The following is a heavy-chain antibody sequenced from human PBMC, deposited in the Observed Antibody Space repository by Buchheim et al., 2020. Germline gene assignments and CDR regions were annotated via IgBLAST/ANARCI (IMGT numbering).Heavy chain of an antibody. D-gene: IGHD6-6*01. CDR3: TRGVQYSSDY. J-gene: IGHJ4*02. CDR1: GFTFNIYS. CDR2: IRGSNSTI. Sequence: EVQLVESGGGLVQPGGSLRLSCAASGFTFNIYSMNWVRQAPGKGLEWVSYIRGSNSTIYYADSVKGRFTISRDDAKNSLYLQMNSLRAEDTAVYYCTRGVQYSSDYWGQGTL. V-gene: IGHV3-48*01.